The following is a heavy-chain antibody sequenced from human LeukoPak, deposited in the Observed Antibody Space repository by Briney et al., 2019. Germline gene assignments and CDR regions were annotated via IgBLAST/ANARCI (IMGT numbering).Heavy chain of an antibody. J-gene: IGHJ4*02. Sequence: GRSLRLSCAASGFTFDDYAMHWVRQAPGKGLEWVSLISWDGGSTYYADSVKGRFTISRDNSKNSLYLQMNSLRTEDTALYYCAKDDALGSGWDYWGQGTLVTVSS. D-gene: IGHD1-26*01. V-gene: IGHV3-43*01. CDR2: ISWDGGST. CDR3: AKDDALGSGWDY. CDR1: GFTFDDYA.